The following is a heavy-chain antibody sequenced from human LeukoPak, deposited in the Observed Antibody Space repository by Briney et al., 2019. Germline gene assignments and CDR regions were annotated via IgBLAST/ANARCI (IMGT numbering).Heavy chain of an antibody. J-gene: IGHJ4*02. V-gene: IGHV4-59*01. CDR3: ARVVDHGYSDY. CDR2: IYYSGST. D-gene: IGHD5-24*01. Sequence: SETLSLTCSVSGGSISSYYWSWIRQPPGKRLEWIGYIYYSGSTKYNPSLKSRVTISVDTSKNQFSLELSSVTAADTAAYYCARVVDHGYSDYWGPGTLVTVSS. CDR1: GGSISSYY.